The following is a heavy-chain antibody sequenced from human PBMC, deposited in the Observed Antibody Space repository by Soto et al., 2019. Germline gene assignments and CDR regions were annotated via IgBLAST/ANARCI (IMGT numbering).Heavy chain of an antibody. CDR2: ISPHNFNT. V-gene: IGHV1-18*01. D-gene: IGHD3-9*01. Sequence: QVQLVQSGAEVKKPGDSVKVSCSASGYTFTHFYITWVRQAPGQGLEWMGAISPHNFNTNFAQKFQGRVTLTTDTSSSTAYMALRILRSADTAVYYCARDEGGYDFLTAYYKAHHFDYWGQGVLVTVSS. CDR1: GYTFTHFY. CDR3: ARDEGGYDFLTAYYKAHHFDY. J-gene: IGHJ4*02.